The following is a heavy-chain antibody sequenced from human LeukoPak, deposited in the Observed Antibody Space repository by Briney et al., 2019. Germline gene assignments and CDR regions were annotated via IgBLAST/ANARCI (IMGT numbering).Heavy chain of an antibody. CDR2: ISDSGSGT. V-gene: IGHV3-23*01. J-gene: IGHJ4*02. CDR1: GYTFSNSA. D-gene: IGHD3-16*01. Sequence: GGSLRLSCAASGYTFSNSAMGWVRQAPEKGLEWVSSISDSGSGTFYPDSVKGRFTISRDNSKNMLYLQMNSLRIDDTAVYYCAKRQLRGDSSYYFDYWGPGTLVTVSS. CDR3: AKRQLRGDSSYYFDY.